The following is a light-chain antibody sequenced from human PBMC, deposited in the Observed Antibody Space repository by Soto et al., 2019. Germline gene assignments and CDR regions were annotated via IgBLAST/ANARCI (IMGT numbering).Light chain of an antibody. CDR3: QQRFSWPPT. V-gene: IGKV3-11*01. CDR2: DTS. J-gene: IGKJ4*01. CDR1: QSVSRY. Sequence: IGLTQSPATLSLSPGERATLSCRASQSVSRYLAWYQQKPGQAPRLLIHDTSTRATGVPDTFSGSGSGTEFTLTISSLEPEDFAMYYCQQRFSWPPTFGGGTHVEVK.